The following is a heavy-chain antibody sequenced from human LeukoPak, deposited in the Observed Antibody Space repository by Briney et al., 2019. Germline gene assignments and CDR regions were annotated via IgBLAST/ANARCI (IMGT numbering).Heavy chain of an antibody. CDR1: GFTFSSYW. CDR2: IDQDGSEK. D-gene: IGHD3-22*01. J-gene: IGHJ1*01. V-gene: IGHV3-7*03. Sequence: GGSLRLSCAASGFTFSSYWMSWVRQAPGEGLEWVADIDQDGSEKSYVDSVKGRFTISRDNAKNSLYLQMNSLRADDTAVYYCARDFGDTSDTYFQHWGQGTLVTVSS. CDR3: ARDFGDTSDTYFQH.